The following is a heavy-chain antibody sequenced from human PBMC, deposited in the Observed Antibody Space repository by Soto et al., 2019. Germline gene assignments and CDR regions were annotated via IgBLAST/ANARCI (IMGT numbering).Heavy chain of an antibody. CDR1: GFTFSSYA. CDR3: AKGGYTTYFEY. J-gene: IGHJ4*02. V-gene: IGHV3-23*01. D-gene: IGHD5-18*01. CDR2: IRARGDST. Sequence: EVQLLESGGGLVQPGGSLRLSCAASGFTFSSYAMTWVRQAAGKGLEWVSTIRARGDSTFYGDSVKGRCTISRDNSDNTVYLQMNSLKAEDTAVYYCAKGGYTTYFEYWAQGTLVTVSS.